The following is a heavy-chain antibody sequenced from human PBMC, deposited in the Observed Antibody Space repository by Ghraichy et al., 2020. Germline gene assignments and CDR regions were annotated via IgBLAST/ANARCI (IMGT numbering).Heavy chain of an antibody. Sequence: SETLSLTCTVSGGSISSHYWSWIRQPPGKGLEWIGYVDYRGSTNYNPSLKSRVTISGDTSKNQFSLKLSSVTAADTAVYYCASPAPILRYGRDVWGPGTTVTVSS. J-gene: IGHJ6*02. CDR3: ASPAPILRYGRDV. V-gene: IGHV4-59*11. CDR2: VDYRGST. CDR1: GGSISSHY.